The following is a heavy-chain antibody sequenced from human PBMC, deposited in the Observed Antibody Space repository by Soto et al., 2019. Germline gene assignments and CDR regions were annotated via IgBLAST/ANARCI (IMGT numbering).Heavy chain of an antibody. CDR2: IIPISGTR. D-gene: IGHD3-22*01. CDR1: GGSFSNHA. Sequence: QVQLVQSGAEVRKPGSSVKVPCKASGGSFSNHAISWVRQAPGQGPEWMGGIIPISGTRNYAQKFRDRVTITADESMTTAYMELSSLRSEDSAVYYCARGPDRSGFYLFDFWGQGTLVTVSS. J-gene: IGHJ4*02. V-gene: IGHV1-69*01. CDR3: ARGPDRSGFYLFDF.